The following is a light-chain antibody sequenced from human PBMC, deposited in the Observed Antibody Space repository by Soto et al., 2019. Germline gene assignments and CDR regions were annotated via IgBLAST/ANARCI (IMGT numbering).Light chain of an antibody. V-gene: IGKV3-11*01. Sequence: IVLTQSPATLSLSPGERATLSCRASQRVSSYLAWYQQKPGQAPRLRIYDAFNRATGIPAMFRGSGSGTDFTLTISSLEPEDSAFYYWQQGGAFGPGTKVDIK. CDR1: QRVSSY. J-gene: IGKJ3*01. CDR3: QQGGA. CDR2: DAF.